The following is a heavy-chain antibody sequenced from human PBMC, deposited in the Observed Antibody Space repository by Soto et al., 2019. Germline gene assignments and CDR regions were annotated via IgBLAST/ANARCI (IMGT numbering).Heavy chain of an antibody. Sequence: SVKVSCKASGGTFSSYAISWVRQAPGHGLEWMGGIIPIFGTANYAQKFQGRVTITADESTSTAYMELSSLRSEDTAVYYCARRYCSSTSCRNWFDPWGQGTLVTVSS. J-gene: IGHJ5*02. CDR1: GGTFSSYA. V-gene: IGHV1-69*13. CDR3: ARRYCSSTSCRNWFDP. D-gene: IGHD2-2*01. CDR2: IIPIFGTA.